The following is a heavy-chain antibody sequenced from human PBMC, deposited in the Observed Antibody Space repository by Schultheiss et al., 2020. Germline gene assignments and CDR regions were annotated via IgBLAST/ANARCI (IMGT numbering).Heavy chain of an antibody. CDR1: GYTFTGYY. CDR3: ARDLEFVDTAIVPHNWFDP. J-gene: IGHJ5*02. Sequence: ASVKVSCKASGYTFTGYYIHWVRQAPGQGLEWMGRINPNSGGTNYAQKFQGRVTTTRDTSISTAYVELSRLRSEDTAVYYCARDLEFVDTAIVPHNWFDPWGQGTLVTVSS. V-gene: IGHV1-2*06. D-gene: IGHD5-18*01. CDR2: INPNSGGT.